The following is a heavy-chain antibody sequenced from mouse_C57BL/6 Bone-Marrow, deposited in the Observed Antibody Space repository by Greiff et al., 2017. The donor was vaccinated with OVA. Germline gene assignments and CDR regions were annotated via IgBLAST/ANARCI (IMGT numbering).Heavy chain of an antibody. V-gene: IGHV1-39*01. Sequence: VHVKQSGPELVKPGASVKISCKASGYSFTDYNMNWVKQSNGKSLEWIGVINPNYGTTSYNQKFKGKATLTVDQSSSTAYMQLNSLTSEDSEVYYCARRDYSNPYYAMDYWGQGTSVTVSS. CDR2: INPNYGTT. D-gene: IGHD2-5*01. J-gene: IGHJ4*01. CDR3: ARRDYSNPYYAMDY. CDR1: GYSFTDYN.